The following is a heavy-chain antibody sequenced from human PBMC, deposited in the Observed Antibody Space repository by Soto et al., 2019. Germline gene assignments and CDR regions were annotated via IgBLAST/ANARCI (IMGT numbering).Heavy chain of an antibody. J-gene: IGHJ6*02. V-gene: IGHV4-34*01. CDR3: ARDVVVITTLYYYYYGMDV. CDR2: INHSGST. D-gene: IGHD3-22*01. CDR1: GGSFSGYY. Sequence: SETLSLTCAVYGGSFSGYYWSWIRQPPGKGLEWIGEINHSGSTNYNPSLKSRVTISVDTSKNQFSLKLSSVTAADTAVYYCARDVVVITTLYYYYYGMDVWGQGTTVTVSS.